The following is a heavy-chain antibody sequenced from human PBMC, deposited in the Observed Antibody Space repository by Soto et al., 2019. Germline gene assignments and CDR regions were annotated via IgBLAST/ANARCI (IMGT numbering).Heavy chain of an antibody. Sequence: PSETLSLTCTVSGGSISSYYWSWIRQPPGKGLEWIGYIYYSGSTNYNPSLKSRVTISVDTSKNQFSLKLSSVTAADAAVYYCARHKVPESLTIFGMVFDYWGQGTLVTVSS. CDR2: IYYSGST. CDR3: ARHKVPESLTIFGMVFDY. V-gene: IGHV4-59*08. CDR1: GGSISSYY. D-gene: IGHD3-3*01. J-gene: IGHJ4*02.